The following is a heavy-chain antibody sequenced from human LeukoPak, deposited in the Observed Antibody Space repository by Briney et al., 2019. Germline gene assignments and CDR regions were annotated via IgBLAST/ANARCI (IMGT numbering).Heavy chain of an antibody. CDR3: ATDSFRSVATPYYFDY. D-gene: IGHD5-12*01. J-gene: IGHJ4*02. Sequence: ASVKVSCKASGYTFTGYYMHWVRQAPGQGLEWMGWINPNSGGTNYAQKFQGRVTMTRNTSISTAYMELSSLRSEDTAVYYCATDSFRSVATPYYFDYWGQGTLVTVSS. CDR2: INPNSGGT. V-gene: IGHV1-2*02. CDR1: GYTFTGYY.